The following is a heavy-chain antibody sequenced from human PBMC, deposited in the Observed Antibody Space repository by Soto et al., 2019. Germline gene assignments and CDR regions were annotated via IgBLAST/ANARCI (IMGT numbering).Heavy chain of an antibody. CDR3: ARAVYYDILTGYYDTHWFDY. V-gene: IGHV4-31*03. CDR2: IYYSGSP. D-gene: IGHD3-9*01. CDR1: GGSISSGGYY. J-gene: IGHJ4*02. Sequence: PSETLSLTCTVSGGSISSGGYYWSWVRQHPGKGLEWIGYIYYSGSPYYNPSLKSRVTISVDTSKNQFSLKLSSVTAADTAVYYCARAVYYDILTGYYDTHWFDYWGQGTLVTVSS.